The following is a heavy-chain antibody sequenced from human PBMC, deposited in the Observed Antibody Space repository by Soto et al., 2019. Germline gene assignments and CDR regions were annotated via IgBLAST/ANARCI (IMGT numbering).Heavy chain of an antibody. J-gene: IGHJ5*02. V-gene: IGHV4-39*01. D-gene: IGHD2-15*01. CDR1: GDXVGGPIYL. CDR2: VYSSGTT. CDR3: ARQIGRGLFGP. Sequence: LSLNCPFSGDXVGGPIYLWGWIRQSPEKGLEWIDSVYSSGTTYYKPSLKRRVTISVEASNNQFSLKVYSVTAADTAVYYCARQIGRGLFGPWGPGTLVTVSS.